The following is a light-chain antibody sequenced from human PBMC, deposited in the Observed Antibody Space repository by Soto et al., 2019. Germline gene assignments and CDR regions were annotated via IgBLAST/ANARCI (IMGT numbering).Light chain of an antibody. CDR2: GAS. CDR3: QQYGSSPLT. V-gene: IGKV3-20*01. J-gene: IGKJ2*01. CDR1: ESVGSTF. Sequence: EIVLTQSPGTLSLSPGERATLSCRASESVGSTFLAWYQQKPGQAPRLLIYGASSRATDIPDRFSGSGSGTEFTLTISRLEPEDFALYYCQQYGSSPLTFGQGTKLEIK.